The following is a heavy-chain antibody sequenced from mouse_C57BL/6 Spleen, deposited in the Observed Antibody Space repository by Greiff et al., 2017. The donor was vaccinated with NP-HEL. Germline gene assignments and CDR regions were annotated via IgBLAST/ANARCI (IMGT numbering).Heavy chain of an antibody. J-gene: IGHJ4*01. CDR1: GYTFTSYW. D-gene: IGHD3-1*01. CDR3: ARSGPTLYAMDY. V-gene: IGHV1-50*01. CDR2: IDPSDSYT. Sequence: QVQLQQPGAELVKPGASVKLSCKASGYTFTSYWMQWVKQRPGQGLEWIGEIDPSDSYTNYNQKFKGKATLTVDTSSSTAYMQLSSLTSEDSAVYYCARSGPTLYAMDYWGQGTSVTVSS.